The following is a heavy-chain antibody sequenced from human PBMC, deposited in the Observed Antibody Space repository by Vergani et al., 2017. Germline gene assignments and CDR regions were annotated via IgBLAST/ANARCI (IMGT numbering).Heavy chain of an antibody. Sequence: EVQLVESGGGLVKPGGSLRLSCAASGFTFSSYSMNWVRQAPGKGLEWVSSISSSSSYIYYADSVKGRFTISRDNAKNSLYLQMNSLRAEDTAVYYCARDQVGYSYGSGAFDIWGQGTMVTVSS. CDR2: ISSSSSYI. D-gene: IGHD5-18*01. J-gene: IGHJ3*02. CDR3: ARDQVGYSYGSGAFDI. V-gene: IGHV3-21*01. CDR1: GFTFSSYS.